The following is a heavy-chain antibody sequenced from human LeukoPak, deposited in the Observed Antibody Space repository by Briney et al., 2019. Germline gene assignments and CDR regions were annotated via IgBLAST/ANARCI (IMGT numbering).Heavy chain of an antibody. V-gene: IGHV1-69*13. CDR1: GGTFSSYA. CDR2: IIPIFGTA. CDR3: ARDQVAAADYYYYGMDV. Sequence: ASVKVSCKASGGTFSSYAISWVRQAPGQGLEWMGGIIPIFGTANYAQKLQGRVTITADESTSTAYMELSSLRSEDTAVYYCARDQVAAADYYYYGMDVWGQGTTVTVSS. D-gene: IGHD6-13*01. J-gene: IGHJ6*02.